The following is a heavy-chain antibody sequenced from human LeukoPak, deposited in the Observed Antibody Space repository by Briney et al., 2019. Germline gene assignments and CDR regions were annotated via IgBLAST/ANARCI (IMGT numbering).Heavy chain of an antibody. Sequence: GGSLRLSCAVSGFTVSTDHMSWVRQAPGKGLEWVAVSYNNKISQYAESVKGRFTISRDNSKNTLDLQMNSLRAEDTALYYCARAWELSFDYWGQGTLVTVSS. D-gene: IGHD3-16*02. J-gene: IGHJ4*02. CDR1: GFTVSTDH. CDR3: ARAWELSFDY. V-gene: IGHV3-53*01. CDR2: SYNNKIS.